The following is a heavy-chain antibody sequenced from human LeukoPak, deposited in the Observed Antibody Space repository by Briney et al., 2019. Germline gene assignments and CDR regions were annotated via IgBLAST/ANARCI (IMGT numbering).Heavy chain of an antibody. D-gene: IGHD4-23*01. CDR3: VMTTVVTNDPYFDY. V-gene: IGHV4-61*01. CDR1: GGSISSGSYY. J-gene: IGHJ4*02. CDR2: IYYSGST. Sequence: SETLSLTCTVSGGSISSGSYYWSWIRQPPGKGLEWIGYIYYSGSTNYNPSLKSRVTISVDTSKNQPSLKLSSVTAADTALYYCVMTTVVTNDPYFDYWGRGTLVTVSS.